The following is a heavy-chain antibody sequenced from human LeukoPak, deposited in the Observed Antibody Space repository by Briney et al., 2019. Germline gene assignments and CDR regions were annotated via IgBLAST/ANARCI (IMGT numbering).Heavy chain of an antibody. CDR1: GFTFSNYG. V-gene: IGHV3-33*08. CDR3: ARYGSGKNFDY. D-gene: IGHD3-10*01. J-gene: IGHJ4*02. Sequence: PRGSLRLSCEPSGFTFSNYGIHWVRQAPGKGLEWVAVIWYDGSQKYYADSVKGRFTISRDNSKNTLFLQMNSLRAEDTAVYYCARYGSGKNFDYWGQGTLVTVSS. CDR2: IWYDGSQK.